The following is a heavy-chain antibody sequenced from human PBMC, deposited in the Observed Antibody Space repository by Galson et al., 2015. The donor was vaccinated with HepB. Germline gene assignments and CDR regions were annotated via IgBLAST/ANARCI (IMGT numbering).Heavy chain of an antibody. CDR3: AKDETLFWSGYSAY. D-gene: IGHD3-3*01. CDR1: GFTFSSYG. Sequence: SLRLSCAASGFTFSSYGMLWVRQAPGMGLEWVAVISYDGSNKYYADSVKGRFTISRDNSKNTLYLQMNSLRAEDTAVYYCAKDETLFWSGYSAYWGQGTLVTVSS. V-gene: IGHV3-30*18. CDR2: ISYDGSNK. J-gene: IGHJ4*02.